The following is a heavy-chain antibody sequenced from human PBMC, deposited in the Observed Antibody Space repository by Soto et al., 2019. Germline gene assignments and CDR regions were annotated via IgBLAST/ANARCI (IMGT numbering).Heavy chain of an antibody. CDR2: IRNKANSYTT. Sequence: EVQLVESGGGLVQPGGSLRLSCAASGFTFSDHYMDWVRQAPGKGLEWVGRIRNKANSYTTDHAASVKGRFTISSEDSRNSVYLQMNTLETDDTAVYYCVAYCYGRVVYGGQGTLVTVST. J-gene: IGHJ4*02. D-gene: IGHD5-18*01. CDR1: GFTFSDHY. CDR3: VAYCYGRVVY. V-gene: IGHV3-72*01.